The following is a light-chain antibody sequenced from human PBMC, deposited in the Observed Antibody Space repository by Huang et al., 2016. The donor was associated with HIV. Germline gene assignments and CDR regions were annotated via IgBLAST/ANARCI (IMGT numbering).Light chain of an antibody. Sequence: DIQMTQSPPSLSASVGDSVTIAGRASQNVNTYLNWYQQKPGQAPRLLIFAASRLRSGVPSRFSGRGSGTEFTLTISSLQLEDFATYYCQQRFSTTITFGQGTRLDIK. CDR2: AAS. V-gene: IGKV1-39*01. CDR3: QQRFSTTIT. CDR1: QNVNTY. J-gene: IGKJ5*01.